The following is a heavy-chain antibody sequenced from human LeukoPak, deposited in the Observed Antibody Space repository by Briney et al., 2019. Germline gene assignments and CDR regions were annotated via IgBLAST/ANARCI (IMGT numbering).Heavy chain of an antibody. Sequence: GGSLRLSCAASGFTFSSYAMSWVRQAPGKGLEWVSAISGSGGSTYYADSVKGRFTISRDNSKNTLYLQMNSLRAEDTAVYYCVKDRVALVGPIGNAFDIWGQGTMVTVSS. V-gene: IGHV3-23*01. CDR1: GFTFSSYA. J-gene: IGHJ3*02. D-gene: IGHD1-26*01. CDR3: VKDRVALVGPIGNAFDI. CDR2: ISGSGGST.